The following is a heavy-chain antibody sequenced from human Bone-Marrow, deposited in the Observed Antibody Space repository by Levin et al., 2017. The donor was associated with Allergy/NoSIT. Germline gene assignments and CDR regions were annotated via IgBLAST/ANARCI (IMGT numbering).Heavy chain of an antibody. CDR3: AKEGLAVAGYYFDS. Sequence: GGSLRLSCAASGFTFSSYAMSWVRQAPGKGLEWVSSISGIGTITHYAESVKGRFTISRDISKNMLHLQMNSLRAEDTAIYFCAKEGLAVAGYYFDSWGQGTLVTVSS. CDR1: GFTFSSYA. CDR2: ISGIGTIT. D-gene: IGHD6-19*01. J-gene: IGHJ4*02. V-gene: IGHV3-23*01.